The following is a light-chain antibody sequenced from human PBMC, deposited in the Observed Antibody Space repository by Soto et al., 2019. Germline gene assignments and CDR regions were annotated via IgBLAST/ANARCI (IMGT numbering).Light chain of an antibody. CDR1: SSDVGGYNY. CDR3: SSYTSSSTLV. CDR2: EVS. Sequence: QSALTQPASVSGSPGQSITISCTGTSSDVGGYNYVSWYQQHPGKAPKLMIFEVSNRPSGVSNRFSGSKSGNTASLTISGRQAEDEADYYCSSYTSSSTLVFGGGTQLTV. J-gene: IGLJ3*02. V-gene: IGLV2-14*01.